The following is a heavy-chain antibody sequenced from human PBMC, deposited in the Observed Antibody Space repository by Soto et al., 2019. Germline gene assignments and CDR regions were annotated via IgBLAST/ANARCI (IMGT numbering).Heavy chain of an antibody. J-gene: IGHJ4*02. CDR1: GYTFTSYD. CDR3: TRDKVGMVDY. D-gene: IGHD5-12*01. CDR2: MNPNSGNT. V-gene: IGHV1-8*01. Sequence: QVQLVQSGAEVKKPGASVKVSCKASGYTFTSYDINWVGEATGQGLEWMGGMNPNSGNTGDAHKCRGRVTMTRNTSISTAYMDLSSLRSEDTAVYYCTRDKVGMVDYWGQGTLVTVPS.